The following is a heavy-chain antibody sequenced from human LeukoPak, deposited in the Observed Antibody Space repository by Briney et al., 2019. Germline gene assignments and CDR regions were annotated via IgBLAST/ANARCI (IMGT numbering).Heavy chain of an antibody. D-gene: IGHD5-12*01. V-gene: IGHV1-69*04. J-gene: IGHJ4*02. CDR1: GGTFSSYA. CDR3: ARGRLRRNGYNLAPDY. CDR2: IIPILGIA. Sequence: ASVKVSCKASGGTFSSYAISWVRQAPGQGLEWMGRIIPILGIANYAQKFQGRVTITADKSTSTAYMELSSLRSEDTAVYYCARGRLRRNGYNLAPDYWGQGTLVTVSS.